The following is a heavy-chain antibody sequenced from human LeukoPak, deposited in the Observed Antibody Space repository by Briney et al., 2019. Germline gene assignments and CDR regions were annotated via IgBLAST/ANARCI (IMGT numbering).Heavy chain of an antibody. V-gene: IGHV1-2*06. Sequence: ASVKVSCKASGYTFTGYYMHWVRQAPGQGLEWMGRINPNSGGTNYAQKFQGRVTMTRDTSISTAYMELSRLRSDDTAVYYCARDGGAGWSAFDYWGQGTLATVSS. J-gene: IGHJ4*02. CDR2: INPNSGGT. D-gene: IGHD6-19*01. CDR3: ARDGGAGWSAFDY. CDR1: GYTFTGYY.